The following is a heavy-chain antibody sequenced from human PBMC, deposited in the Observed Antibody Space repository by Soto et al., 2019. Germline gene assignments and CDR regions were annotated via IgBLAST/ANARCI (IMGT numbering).Heavy chain of an antibody. V-gene: IGHV4-30-4*01. J-gene: IGHJ1*01. CDR1: GGSISSDDYY. CDR3: ARDLDGLHDDTSGPFPRPG. D-gene: IGHD3-22*01. CDR2: IHSSGSI. Sequence: SETLSLTCTVSGGSISSDDYYWSWIRQAPGRGLEWIGYIHSSGSIYYNPSLKSRATMSIDTAGNQSSLKVSSVTVADTAVYYCARDLDGLHDDTSGPFPRPGWGQGTLVTVSS.